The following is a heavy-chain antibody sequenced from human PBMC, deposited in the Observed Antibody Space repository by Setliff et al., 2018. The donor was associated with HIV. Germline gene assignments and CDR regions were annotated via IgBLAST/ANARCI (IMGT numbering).Heavy chain of an antibody. CDR1: GHTFTNYD. J-gene: IGHJ6*02. Sequence: KPPGHTFTNYDIHWMRRAPGQGLEWMGWMNPNSGVSGYALKFHDRVTMTRDTSITTLYMELSSLTSEDTAVYYCARGKGVGGVIITGGLDVWGQGTTVTVSS. CDR2: MNPNSGVS. CDR3: ARGKGVGGVIITGGLDV. V-gene: IGHV1-8*01. D-gene: IGHD3-10*01.